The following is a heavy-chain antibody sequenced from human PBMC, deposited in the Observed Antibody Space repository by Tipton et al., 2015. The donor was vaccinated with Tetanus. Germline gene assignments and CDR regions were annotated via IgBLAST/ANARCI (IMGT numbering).Heavy chain of an antibody. Sequence: TLSLTCTVSGDSISRGGYFWNWIRQRPGKGPEWIGYIYSSGSISYNPSLKSRLSISRDTSQNQFSMNLTSVTAADGAVYHCARVGAWTIPRDAVKRGSSWYFDLWGRGSLVTVSS. CDR3: ARVGAWTIPRDAVKRGSSWYFDL. CDR2: IYSSGSI. J-gene: IGHJ2*01. CDR1: GDSISRGGYF. D-gene: IGHD3-16*01. V-gene: IGHV4-30-4*08.